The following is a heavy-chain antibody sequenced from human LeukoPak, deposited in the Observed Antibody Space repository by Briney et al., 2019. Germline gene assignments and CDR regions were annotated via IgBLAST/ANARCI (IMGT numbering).Heavy chain of an antibody. V-gene: IGHV3-23*01. CDR1: GFTFSSYA. CDR3: ASSYSSSWYAWFDP. J-gene: IGHJ5*02. D-gene: IGHD6-13*01. Sequence: GGSLRLSCAASGFTFSSYAMSWVRQAPGKGLEWVSAISGSGGSTYYADSVKGRFTVSRDNSKNTLYLQMNSLRAEDTAVYYCASSYSSSWYAWFDPWGQGTLVTVSS. CDR2: ISGSGGST.